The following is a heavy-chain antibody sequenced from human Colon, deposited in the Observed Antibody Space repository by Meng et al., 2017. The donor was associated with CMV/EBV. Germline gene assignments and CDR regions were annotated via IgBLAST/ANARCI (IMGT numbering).Heavy chain of an antibody. CDR3: ARAPLTVFGAAAQYYYHGMDV. CDR1: GFSFSDFE. V-gene: IGHV3-48*03. Sequence: GGPLRLSCETSGFSFSDFEMNWVRQVPGKGLEWVAHITGDSSSISYIDSVKGRFTISRDNAKNSLYLQMNSVRAEDTAVYYCARAPLTVFGAAAQYYYHGMDVWGQGTTVTVSS. D-gene: IGHD3-3*01. J-gene: IGHJ6*02. CDR2: ITGDSSSI.